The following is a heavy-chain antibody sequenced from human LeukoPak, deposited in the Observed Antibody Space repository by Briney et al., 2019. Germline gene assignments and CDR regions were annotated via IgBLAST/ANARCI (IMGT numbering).Heavy chain of an antibody. V-gene: IGHV5-51*01. J-gene: IGHJ4*02. CDR1: GYSFSNYW. CDR3: ARNRDSDY. Sequence: GESLKISCKAFGYSFSNYWIGWVRQMPGKALEWMGIIYPRDSDTRYSPSFQGQVTISVDTSITTAYLQWSSLKASDTAMYYCARNRDSDYWGQGTLVTVPS. CDR2: IYPRDSDT. D-gene: IGHD2/OR15-2a*01.